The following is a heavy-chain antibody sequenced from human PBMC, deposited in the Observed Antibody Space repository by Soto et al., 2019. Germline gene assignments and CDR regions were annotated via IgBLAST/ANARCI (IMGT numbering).Heavy chain of an antibody. CDR1: GYTFSSYG. Sequence: QVQLVQSGAEVKKPGASVKVSCKASGYTFSSYGISWVRQAPGQGLEWMGWISGYNGRTNYAQKSQGRVAMTTDTATSTAYLELRSLRSDDTAVYYYARSPEYSSSSGGLDYWGQGTLVTVSA. CDR2: ISGYNGRT. CDR3: ARSPEYSSSSGGLDY. D-gene: IGHD6-6*01. J-gene: IGHJ4*02. V-gene: IGHV1-18*01.